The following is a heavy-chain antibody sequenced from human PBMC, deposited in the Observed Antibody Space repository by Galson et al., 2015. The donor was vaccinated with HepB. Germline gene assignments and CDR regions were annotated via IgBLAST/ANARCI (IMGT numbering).Heavy chain of an antibody. J-gene: IGHJ6*02. CDR1: GGSISSSNW. V-gene: IGHV4-4*02. D-gene: IGHD3-22*01. CDR2: IYHSGST. CDR3: ARYEYDSSGYYYGVGMDV. Sequence: LSLTCTVSGGSISSSNWWSWVRQPPGKGLEWIGEIYHSGSTNYNPSLKSRVTISVDKSKNQFSLKLSSVTAADTAVYYCARYEYDSSGYYYGVGMDVWGQGTTVTVSS.